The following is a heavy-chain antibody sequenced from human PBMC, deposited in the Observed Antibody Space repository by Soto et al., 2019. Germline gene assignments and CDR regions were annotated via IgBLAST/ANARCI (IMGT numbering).Heavy chain of an antibody. J-gene: IGHJ6*02. Sequence: PSETLSLTCTVSGGSISSYYLSWIRQPPGKGLEWIGYIYYSGSTNYNPSLKSRVTISVDTSKNQFSLKLSSVTAADTAVYYCARDLSGYDPKGMDVWGQGTTVTVYS. CDR3: ARDLSGYDPKGMDV. CDR1: GGSISSYY. D-gene: IGHD5-12*01. CDR2: IYYSGST. V-gene: IGHV4-59*01.